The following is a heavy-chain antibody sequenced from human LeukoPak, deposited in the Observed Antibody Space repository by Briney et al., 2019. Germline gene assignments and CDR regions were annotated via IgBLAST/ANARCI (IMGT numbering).Heavy chain of an antibody. J-gene: IGHJ4*02. Sequence: PGGSLRLSCAASGFTFSSHGMNWVRQAPGKGLEWVSGISPNGVITYYAVSVKGRFTISRDNSKGTVYLQMNSLRPEDTAVYYCANVLAYGDYHDCWGQGTLVTVSS. D-gene: IGHD4-17*01. V-gene: IGHV3-23*01. CDR2: ISPNGVIT. CDR1: GFTFSSHG. CDR3: ANVLAYGDYHDC.